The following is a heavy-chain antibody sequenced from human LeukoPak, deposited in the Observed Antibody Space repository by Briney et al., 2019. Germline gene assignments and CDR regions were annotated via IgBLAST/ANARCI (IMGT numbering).Heavy chain of an antibody. V-gene: IGHV3-7*01. J-gene: IGHJ4*02. D-gene: IGHD2-8*01. CDR3: ARLTNGVRPSEIDY. Sequence: SGGSLRLSCAASGFTFSTYWMSWVRQAPGKGLEWVANIKQDGSEKYYVDSVKGRFTISRDNAKNSLYLQMSSLRAEDTAVYYCARLTNGVRPSEIDYWGQGTLVTVSS. CDR1: GFTFSTYW. CDR2: IKQDGSEK.